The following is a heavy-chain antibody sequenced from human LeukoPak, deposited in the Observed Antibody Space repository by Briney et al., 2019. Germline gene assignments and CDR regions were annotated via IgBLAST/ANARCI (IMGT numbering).Heavy chain of an antibody. CDR1: GFTFSSYS. CDR3: AELGITMIGGV. D-gene: IGHD3-10*02. V-gene: IGHV3-7*01. J-gene: IGHJ6*04. Sequence: GGSLRLSCGASGFTFSSYSMNWVRQAPGKGVEWVANIKQDGSEKYYVDSVKGRFTISRDNAKNSLYLQMNSLRAEDTAVYYCAELGITMIGGVWGKGTTVTISS. CDR2: IKQDGSEK.